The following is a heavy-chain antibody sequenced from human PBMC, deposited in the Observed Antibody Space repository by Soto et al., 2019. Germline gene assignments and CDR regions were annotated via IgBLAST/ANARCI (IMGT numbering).Heavy chain of an antibody. CDR1: GFTFSSYA. J-gene: IGHJ6*02. CDR2: ISFDGSNK. V-gene: IGHV3-30-3*01. D-gene: IGHD2-8*01. Sequence: QVQLVESGGGVVQPGRSLRLSCAASGFTFSSYAMHWVRQAPGKGLEWVAVISFDGSNKYYADSVKGRFTISRDNSKKPLYLQMNSLRGGDTSVYYCARERGCTNGVGRDYYGRDVWGHGTTVAVSS. CDR3: ARERGCTNGVGRDYYGRDV.